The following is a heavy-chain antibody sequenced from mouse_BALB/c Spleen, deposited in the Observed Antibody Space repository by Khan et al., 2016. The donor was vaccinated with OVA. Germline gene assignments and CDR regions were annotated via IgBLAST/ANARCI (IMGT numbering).Heavy chain of an antibody. CDR2: IDPANGNT. J-gene: IGHJ3*01. Sequence: IQLVQSGAELVKPGASVKLSCTASGFNIKDTYMHWVKQRPEQGLEWIGRIDPANGNTKYDPKFQGKATITADTSSNTAYLQLSSLTSEDTAVYYCARDYWDVFAYWGQGPLVAVSA. CDR1: GFNIKDTY. CDR3: ARDYWDVFAY. V-gene: IGHV14-3*02. D-gene: IGHD4-1*01.